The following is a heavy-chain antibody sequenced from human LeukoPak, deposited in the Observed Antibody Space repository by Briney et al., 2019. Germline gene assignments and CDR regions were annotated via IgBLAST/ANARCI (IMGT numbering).Heavy chain of an antibody. V-gene: IGHV1-3*01. CDR2: INAGNGNT. D-gene: IGHD5-12*01. Sequence: ASVKVSCKASGYTFTSYAMHWVRQAPGQRLEWMGWINAGNGNTKYSQKFQGRVTITRDTSVSTAYMELSSLRSEDTAVYYCARGGYSGYDYANYFDYWGQGTLVTVS. CDR1: GYTFTSYA. CDR3: ARGGYSGYDYANYFDY. J-gene: IGHJ4*02.